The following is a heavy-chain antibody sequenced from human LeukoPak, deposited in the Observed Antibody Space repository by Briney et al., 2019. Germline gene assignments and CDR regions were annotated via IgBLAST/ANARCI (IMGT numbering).Heavy chain of an antibody. V-gene: IGHV5-10-1*01. D-gene: IGHD3-22*01. J-gene: IGHJ4*02. CDR1: GYSFTSYW. CDR3: ARRHHYYDSSGLNFDY. Sequence: PGESLKISCKGSGYSFTSYWISRVRQMPGKGLEWMGRIDPSDSYTNYSPSFQGHVTISADKSISTAYLQWSSLKASDTAMYYCARRHHYYDSSGLNFDYWGQGTLVTVSS. CDR2: IDPSDSYT.